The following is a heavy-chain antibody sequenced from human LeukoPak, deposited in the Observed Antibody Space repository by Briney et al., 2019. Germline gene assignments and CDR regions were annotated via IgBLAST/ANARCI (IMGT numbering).Heavy chain of an antibody. CDR3: ATVVTRRWYYFDY. Sequence: PSETLSLTCTVSGGSISSYYWSWIRQPPGKGLEWIGYIYYSGSTNYNPSLKSRVTISVDTSKNQFSLKLSSVTAADTAVYYCATVVTRRWYYFDYGAQGPRVTVP. CDR2: IYYSGST. D-gene: IGHD4-23*01. J-gene: IGHJ4*02. CDR1: GGSISSYY. V-gene: IGHV4-59*08.